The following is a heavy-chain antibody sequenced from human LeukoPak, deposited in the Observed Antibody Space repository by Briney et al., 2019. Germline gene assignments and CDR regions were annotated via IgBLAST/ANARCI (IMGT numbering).Heavy chain of an antibody. V-gene: IGHV3-74*01. Sequence: GGSLRLSCAASGFTFSSYWMHWVRQAPGKGLVWVSRINSDGSSTSYADSVKGRFTISRDNAKNTLYLQMNSLRAEDTAVYYCAREQLRGGVDYWGQGTLVTVSS. D-gene: IGHD3-16*01. J-gene: IGHJ4*02. CDR2: INSDGSST. CDR3: AREQLRGGVDY. CDR1: GFTFSSYW.